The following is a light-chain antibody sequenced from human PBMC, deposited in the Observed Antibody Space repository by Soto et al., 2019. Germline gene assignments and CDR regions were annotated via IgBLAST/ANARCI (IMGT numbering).Light chain of an antibody. CDR2: KAS. Sequence: DIQMTQSPSTLSASVGDRVTITCRASQSISSWLAWYQQKPGKAPKLLIYKASSLESGVPSRFSGSGSGTEFTLPISSLQPDDFATYYCQQYNSYSQGTFGQGTKVEIK. CDR1: QSISSW. V-gene: IGKV1-5*03. J-gene: IGKJ1*01. CDR3: QQYNSYSQGT.